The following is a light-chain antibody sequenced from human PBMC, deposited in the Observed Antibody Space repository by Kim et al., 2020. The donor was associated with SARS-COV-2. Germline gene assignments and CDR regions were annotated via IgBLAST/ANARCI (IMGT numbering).Light chain of an antibody. J-gene: IGKJ1*01. V-gene: IGKV1-27*01. Sequence: ASVGDRVTITCRASQDISKLLAWYQQKPGKAPNLLIFRAYVLQSGVPSRCSGGGSGTDFTLTISSLQPEDVATYYCQRYNTAPWTFGQGTKVDIK. CDR3: QRYNTAPWT. CDR2: RAY. CDR1: QDISKL.